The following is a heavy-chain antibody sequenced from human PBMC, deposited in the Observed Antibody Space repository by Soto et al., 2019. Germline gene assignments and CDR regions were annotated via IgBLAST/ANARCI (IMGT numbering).Heavy chain of an antibody. CDR1: GYTFTSYG. D-gene: IGHD5-12*01. V-gene: IGHV1-18*01. J-gene: IGHJ4*02. CDR3: ARDWNSGYDLTFYFDY. Sequence: ASVKVSCKASGYTFTSYGISWVRQAPGQGLEWMGWISAYNGNTNYAQKPQGRVTITRDTSASTAYMELSSLRSEDTAVYYCARDWNSGYDLTFYFDYWGQGTLVTVSS. CDR2: ISAYNGNT.